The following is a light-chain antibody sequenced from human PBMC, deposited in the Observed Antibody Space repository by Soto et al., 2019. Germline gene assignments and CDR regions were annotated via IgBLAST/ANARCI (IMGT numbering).Light chain of an antibody. CDR3: QSYDSSLSGSFV. CDR1: SSNIGAGYD. V-gene: IGLV1-40*01. J-gene: IGLJ1*01. CDR2: GNS. Sequence: QSVLTQPPSVSGAPGQRVTISCTGSSSNIGAGYDVHWYQQLPGTAPKLLIYGNSNRPSGVPDRFSGAKSGTSASLAITGLQAEDEADYYCQSYDSSLSGSFVFGTGTKLTAL.